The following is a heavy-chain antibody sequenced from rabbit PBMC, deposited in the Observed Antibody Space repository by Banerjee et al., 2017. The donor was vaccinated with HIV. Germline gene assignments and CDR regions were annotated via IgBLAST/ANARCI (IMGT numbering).Heavy chain of an antibody. J-gene: IGHJ4*01. CDR2: IYADSSGST. CDR1: GFSFSSSYY. CDR3: AREEYVGYGYANL. V-gene: IGHV1S45*01. D-gene: IGHD6-1*01. Sequence: QEQLVESGGGLVQPEGSLTLTCTASGFSFSSSYYMCWVRQAPGKGLEWIACIYADSSGSTYYASWAKGRFTISKTSSTTVTLQMTSLTAADTATYFCAREEYVGYGYANLWGPGTLVTVS.